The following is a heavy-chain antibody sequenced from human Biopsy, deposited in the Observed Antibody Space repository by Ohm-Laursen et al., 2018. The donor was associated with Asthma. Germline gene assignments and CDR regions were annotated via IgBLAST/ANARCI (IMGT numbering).Heavy chain of an antibody. CDR1: GFTFDEYT. V-gene: IGHV3-9*01. CDR3: AKVRSDWVITESFDY. CDR2: ISWNSATI. D-gene: IGHD3-22*01. J-gene: IGHJ4*02. Sequence: SLRLSCTASGFTFDEYTMHWVRQAPGKGLEWVSGISWNSATIGYADSVEGRFTTSRDNAKNSVFLHMDSLRPEDTAFYYCAKVRSDWVITESFDYWGQGVLVTVSS.